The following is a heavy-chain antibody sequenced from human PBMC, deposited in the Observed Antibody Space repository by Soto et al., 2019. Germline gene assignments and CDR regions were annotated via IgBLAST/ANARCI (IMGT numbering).Heavy chain of an antibody. CDR1: GFTFDDYA. J-gene: IGHJ4*02. V-gene: IGHV3-9*01. CDR3: GKGLSIAAIDY. Sequence: EVQLVESGGGLVQPGRSLRLSCTASGFTFDDYALHWVRQAPGKGLEWVSGITWNSDRVDYADSVKGRFTISRDNARNSLYLQMNILRAEDTALYFCGKGLSIAAIDYWGQGTLVTVSS. CDR2: ITWNSDRV. D-gene: IGHD6-13*01.